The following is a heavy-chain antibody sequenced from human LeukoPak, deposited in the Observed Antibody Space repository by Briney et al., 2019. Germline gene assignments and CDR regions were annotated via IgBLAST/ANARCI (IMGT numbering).Heavy chain of an antibody. J-gene: IGHJ6*03. CDR1: GYTFTRYY. CDR3: ARGPIVVPSVEPYYMDV. Sequence: GASVKVSCKASGYTFTRYYIHWVRQALGQGLEWMGIINPSDGTTTYAQNFQGRVTMTRAPFMTTVYMEVSSLTSDDTAVYYCARGPIVVPSVEPYYMDVWGKGTTVTVSS. V-gene: IGHV1-46*01. D-gene: IGHD2-2*01. CDR2: INPSDGTT.